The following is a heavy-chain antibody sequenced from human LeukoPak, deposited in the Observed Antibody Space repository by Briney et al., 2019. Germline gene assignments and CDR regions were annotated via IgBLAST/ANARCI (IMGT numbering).Heavy chain of an antibody. CDR3: ARTIVIRAGFDN. V-gene: IGHV4-59*01. J-gene: IGHJ4*02. CDR2: IYYDGNT. Sequence: SETLSLTCTVSGGSIGTYYWSWVRQPPGKGLEWIGCIYYDGNTNYNPSLKSRVTISVDTSKNHFSLKLTSVTAADTAVYYCARTIVIRAGFDNWGPGTLVSVSS. CDR1: GGSIGTYY. D-gene: IGHD2/OR15-2a*01.